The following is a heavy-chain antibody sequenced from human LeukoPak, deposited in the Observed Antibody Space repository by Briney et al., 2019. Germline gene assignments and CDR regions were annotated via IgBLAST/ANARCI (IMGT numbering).Heavy chain of an antibody. V-gene: IGHV3-21*01. CDR1: GFTLSSYS. Sequence: GGSLRLSCAASGFTLSSYSMSWVRQAPGKGLEWVSPISSSSSYIYYADSVKGRFTISRDNAKNSLYLQMNSLRAEDTAVYYCARDLRYSSSWYLSPFDYWGQGTLVTVSS. CDR2: ISSSSSYI. J-gene: IGHJ4*02. D-gene: IGHD6-13*01. CDR3: ARDLRYSSSWYLSPFDY.